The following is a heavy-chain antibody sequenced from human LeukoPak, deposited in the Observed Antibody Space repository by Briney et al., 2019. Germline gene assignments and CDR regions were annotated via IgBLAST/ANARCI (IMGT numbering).Heavy chain of an antibody. CDR3: ARGPRYVWGPRVGPNDY. J-gene: IGHJ4*02. CDR1: GYTFTSYG. CDR2: ISAYNGNT. Sequence: ASVKVSCKASGYTFTSYGISWVRQAPGQGLEWMGWISAYNGNTNYAQKLQGRVTMTTETSTSTAYMELRSLRSDDTAVYYCARGPRYVWGPRVGPNDYWGQGTLVTVSS. D-gene: IGHD3-16*01. V-gene: IGHV1-18*01.